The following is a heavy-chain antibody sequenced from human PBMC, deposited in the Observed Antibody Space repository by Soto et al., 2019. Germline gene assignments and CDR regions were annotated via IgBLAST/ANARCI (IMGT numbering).Heavy chain of an antibody. D-gene: IGHD6-13*01. V-gene: IGHV3-21*01. J-gene: IGHJ6*02. Sequence: EVQLVESGGGLVKPGGSLRLSCAASGFTFSSYSMNWVRQAPGKGLEWVSSISSSSSYIYYADSVKGRFTISRDNAKNSLYLQMNSLRAEDTAVYYCASDRANSIAAPIYYYYGMDVWGQGTTVTVSS. CDR1: GFTFSSYS. CDR3: ASDRANSIAAPIYYYYGMDV. CDR2: ISSSSSYI.